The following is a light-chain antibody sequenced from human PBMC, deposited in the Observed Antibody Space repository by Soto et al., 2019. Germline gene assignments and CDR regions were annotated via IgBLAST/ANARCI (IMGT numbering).Light chain of an antibody. CDR1: SSNIGSNT. CDR3: AAWDDSLNGYVV. CDR2: SNN. J-gene: IGLJ2*01. Sequence: QPVLTQPPSASGTPGQRVTISCSGSSSNIGSNTVNWYQQLPGTAPKLLIYSNNQRPSGVPDRFSGSKSGTSASLAISGHQSEDEADSYCAAWDDSLNGYVVFGGGTKLTVL. V-gene: IGLV1-44*01.